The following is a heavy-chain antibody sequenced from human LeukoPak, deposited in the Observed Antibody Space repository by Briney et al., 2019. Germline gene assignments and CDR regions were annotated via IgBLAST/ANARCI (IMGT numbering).Heavy chain of an antibody. D-gene: IGHD6-19*01. CDR2: IYYSGST. Sequence: PSETLSLTCTVSGGSISSYYWSWIRQPPGKGLEWIGYIYYSGSTNYNPSLKSRVTISVDTSKNQFSLKLRSVTAADTAVYYCARQKWLVHNRFDPWGQGTLVTVSS. CDR1: GGSISSYY. CDR3: ARQKWLVHNRFDP. V-gene: IGHV4-59*08. J-gene: IGHJ5*02.